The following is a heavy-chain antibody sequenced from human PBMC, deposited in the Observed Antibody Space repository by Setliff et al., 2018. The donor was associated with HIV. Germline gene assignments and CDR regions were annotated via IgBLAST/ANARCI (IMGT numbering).Heavy chain of an antibody. V-gene: IGHV4-4*07. CDR3: ARGFTNYDIMTGYPRAPYYYYYMDV. Sequence: SETLSLTCSVYGGSINNYYWSWIRQPAEKGLEWSGRIYTSGSTNYNPSLKRRVTMSVDTSKNHFSLKLRSVTAADTAVYYCARGFTNYDIMTGYPRAPYYYYYMDVWGKGTTVTVS. J-gene: IGHJ6*03. CDR1: GGSINNYY. CDR2: IYTSGST. D-gene: IGHD3-9*01.